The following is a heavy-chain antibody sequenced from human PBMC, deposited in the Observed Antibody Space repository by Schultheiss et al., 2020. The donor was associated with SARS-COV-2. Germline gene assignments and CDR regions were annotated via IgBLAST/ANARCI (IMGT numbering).Heavy chain of an antibody. CDR1: GFTFSSYG. V-gene: IGHV3-7*01. CDR3: ASAHPAREWAVAGF. CDR2: IKQDGSEK. J-gene: IGHJ4*02. D-gene: IGHD6-19*01. Sequence: GGSLRLSCAASGFTFSSYGMHWVRQAPGKGLEWVANIKQDGSEKYYVDSVKGRFTISRDNAKNTLYLQMNSLRAEDTAVYYCASAHPAREWAVAGFWGQGTLVTVSS.